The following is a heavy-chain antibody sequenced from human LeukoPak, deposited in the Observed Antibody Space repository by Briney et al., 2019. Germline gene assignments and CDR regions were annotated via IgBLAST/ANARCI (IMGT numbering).Heavy chain of an antibody. D-gene: IGHD3-3*02. CDR3: ARAKVDHFWSGYEIDY. CDR2: ISSSGSTI. CDR1: GFTFSSYE. Sequence: GGSLRLSCAASGFTFSSYEMNWVRQAPGKGLEWVSYISSSGSTIYYADSVKGRFTISRDNAKNSLYLQMNSLRAEDTAVYYCARAKVDHFWSGYEIDYWGQGTLVTVSS. V-gene: IGHV3-48*03. J-gene: IGHJ4*02.